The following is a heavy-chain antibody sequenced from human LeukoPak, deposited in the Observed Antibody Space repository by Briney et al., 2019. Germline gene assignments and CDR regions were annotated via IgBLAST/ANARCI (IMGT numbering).Heavy chain of an antibody. CDR3: ARTAARRFDY. Sequence: ASVKVSCKASGYTFPSYFMHWVRQAPGQGLEWMGIINPTGGSTTYAPKFQGRVTMTRDTSTSTVYMELSSLRSDDTAVYYCARTAARRFDYWGQGTLVTVSS. CDR2: INPTGGST. CDR1: GYTFPSYF. J-gene: IGHJ4*02. D-gene: IGHD6-6*01. V-gene: IGHV1-46*01.